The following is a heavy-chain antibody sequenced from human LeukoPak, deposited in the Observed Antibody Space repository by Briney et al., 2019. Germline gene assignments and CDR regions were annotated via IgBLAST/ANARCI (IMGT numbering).Heavy chain of an antibody. CDR1: GFTFSSYG. CDR2: ISYDGSNK. V-gene: IGHV3-30*18. D-gene: IGHD3-16*01. J-gene: IGHJ4*02. Sequence: PGGSLRLSCAASGFTFSSYGMHWVRQAPGKGLEWVAVISYDGSNKYYADSVKGRFTISRDNSKSTLYLQMNSLRAEDTAVYYCAKSPYIASHIDFDYWGQGTLVTVSS. CDR3: AKSPYIASHIDFDY.